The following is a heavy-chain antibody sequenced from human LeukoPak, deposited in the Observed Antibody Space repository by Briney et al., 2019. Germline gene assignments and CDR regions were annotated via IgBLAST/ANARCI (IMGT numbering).Heavy chain of an antibody. CDR3: ARDLGRYDSNQGPLDAFDI. J-gene: IGHJ3*02. CDR1: GFTFSTYT. V-gene: IGHV3-53*01. CDR2: IFTGGST. D-gene: IGHD3-22*01. Sequence: GGSLRLSCAASGFTFSTYTMNWVRQAPGRGLEWVSVIFTGGSTYYADSVKGRFTISRDNSKNTLYLQMNSLRAEDTAVYYCARDLGRYDSNQGPLDAFDIWGQGTMVTVSS.